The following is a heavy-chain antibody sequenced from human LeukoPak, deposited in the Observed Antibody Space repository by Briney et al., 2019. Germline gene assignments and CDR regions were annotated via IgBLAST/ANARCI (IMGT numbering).Heavy chain of an antibody. CDR3: TTVGSSWGFDY. Sequence: GGSLRLSCAASGFTFSAAWMTWVRQTPGKGLECVGRIKNRPDGGATDYPTPVKGRFAIPRDDSKNTLYLQMNSLKIEDTGVYYCTTVGSSWGFDYWGQGTLVTVSS. J-gene: IGHJ4*02. CDR2: IKNRPDGGAT. V-gene: IGHV3-15*01. D-gene: IGHD6-13*01. CDR1: GFTFSAAW.